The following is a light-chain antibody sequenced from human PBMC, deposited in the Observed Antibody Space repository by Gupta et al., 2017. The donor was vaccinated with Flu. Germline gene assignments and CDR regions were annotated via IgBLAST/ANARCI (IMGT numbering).Light chain of an antibody. CDR3: QQDYSTPWT. CDR2: WAS. Sequence: DIVMTQSPDSLAVSLGERATLNCRSSQSVLYSSNNKDYLAWYQQRPGQPPKLLIYWASTRESGVPDRFSGSGSGTDFTLTISSLQAEDVAVYYCQQDYSTPWTFGQGTKVKIK. CDR1: QSVLYSSNNKDY. V-gene: IGKV4-1*01. J-gene: IGKJ1*01.